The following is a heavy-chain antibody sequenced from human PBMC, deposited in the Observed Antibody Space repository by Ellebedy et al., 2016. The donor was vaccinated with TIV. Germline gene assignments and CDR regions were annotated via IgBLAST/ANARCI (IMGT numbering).Heavy chain of an antibody. V-gene: IGHV4-39*07. Sequence: MPSETLSLTCTVSGGSISSSSYYWGWIRQPPGKGLEWIGEINHSGSTNYNPSLKSRVTISVDTSKNQFSLKLSSVTAEDTAVYYCARGVGATNWDAFDIWGQGTMVTVSS. D-gene: IGHD1-26*01. CDR2: INHSGST. J-gene: IGHJ3*02. CDR1: GGSISSSSYY. CDR3: ARGVGATNWDAFDI.